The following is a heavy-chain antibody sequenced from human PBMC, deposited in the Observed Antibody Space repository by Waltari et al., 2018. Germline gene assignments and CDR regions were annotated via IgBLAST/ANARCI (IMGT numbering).Heavy chain of an antibody. Sequence: QVQLVESGGGLVKPGGSLRLSCAASGFPFRYYSMSWIRQAPGKGLEWVSYISSSGSTIYYADSVKGRFTISRDNAKNSLYLQMNSLRAEDTAVYYCASPSPYDSSGYYFDYWGQGTLVTVSS. V-gene: IGHV3-11*01. J-gene: IGHJ4*02. D-gene: IGHD3-22*01. CDR3: ASPSPYDSSGYYFDY. CDR2: ISSSGSTI. CDR1: GFPFRYYS.